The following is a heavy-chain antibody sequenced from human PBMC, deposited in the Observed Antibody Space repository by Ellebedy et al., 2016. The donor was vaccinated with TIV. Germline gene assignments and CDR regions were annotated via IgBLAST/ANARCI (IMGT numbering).Heavy chain of an antibody. Sequence: GSLRLSCTVSGDSVSSEDYYWSWIRQFPGRGLEWLGYIYESGTTDYNPSLKSRVTMSIDASNNQFSLRLSSVTAADTAVYYCARVNLTGYKVYNWFDPWGRGTPVTVSS. V-gene: IGHV4-61*08. CDR2: IYESGTT. CDR3: ARVNLTGYKVYNWFDP. J-gene: IGHJ5*02. D-gene: IGHD3-9*01. CDR1: GDSVSSEDYY.